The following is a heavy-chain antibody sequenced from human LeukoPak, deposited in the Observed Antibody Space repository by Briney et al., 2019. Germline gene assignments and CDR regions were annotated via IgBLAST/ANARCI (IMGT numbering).Heavy chain of an antibody. CDR3: ARGGEYYDSSGYYYWNNWFDP. D-gene: IGHD3-22*01. Sequence: SETLSLTCAVYGRSFSGYYWSWIRQPPGKGLEWIGEINHSGSTNYNPSLKSRVTISVDTSKNQFSLKLSSVTAADTAVYYCARGGEYYDSSGYYYWNNWFDPWGQGTLVTVSS. CDR1: GRSFSGYY. J-gene: IGHJ5*02. V-gene: IGHV4-34*01. CDR2: INHSGST.